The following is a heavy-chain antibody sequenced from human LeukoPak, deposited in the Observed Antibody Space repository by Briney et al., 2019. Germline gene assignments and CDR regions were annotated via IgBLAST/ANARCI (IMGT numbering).Heavy chain of an antibody. CDR1: GYSFTDYW. CDR2: IFPRDSNT. CDR3: ARGSANWNYGMDV. V-gene: IGHV5-51*01. J-gene: IGHJ6*02. Sequence: GESLKISCKGSGYSFTDYWIAWVRQMSGKGLEWMGIIFPRDSNTRYSPSFQGQVTISADKSITTAYLQWSSLKASDTATFYCARGSANWNYGMDVWGQGTTVTVSS. D-gene: IGHD1-1*01.